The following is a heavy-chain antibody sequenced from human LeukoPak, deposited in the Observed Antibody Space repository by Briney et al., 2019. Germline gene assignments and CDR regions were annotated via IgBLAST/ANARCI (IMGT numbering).Heavy chain of an antibody. V-gene: IGHV3-30*04. J-gene: IGHJ4*02. Sequence: GRSLRLSCAPSGFTFSSYAMHWVRQAAGKGLEWVAIISYDGSNKYYSDSVKGRFTISRDNSKNTLYLQMNSLRPEDTDLYYCATDGGIAAAAAAYYFDYWGQGTLVTVSS. D-gene: IGHD6-13*01. CDR1: GFTFSSYA. CDR3: ATDGGIAAAAAAYYFDY. CDR2: ISYDGSNK.